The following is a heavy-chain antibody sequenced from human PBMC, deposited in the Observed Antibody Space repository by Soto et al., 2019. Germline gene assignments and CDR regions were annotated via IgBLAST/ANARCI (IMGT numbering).Heavy chain of an antibody. V-gene: IGHV1-18*01. CDR3: ARDRLRYFDWPYFDYYGMDV. CDR1: VYTFTSYG. CDR2: ISAYNGNT. Sequence: ASVKVSCKASVYTFTSYGISWVRLAPGQGLEWMGWISAYNGNTNYAQKLQGRVTMTTDTSTSTAYMELRSLRSDDTAVYYCARDRLRYFDWPYFDYYGMDVWGQGTTVTVSS. D-gene: IGHD3-9*01. J-gene: IGHJ6*02.